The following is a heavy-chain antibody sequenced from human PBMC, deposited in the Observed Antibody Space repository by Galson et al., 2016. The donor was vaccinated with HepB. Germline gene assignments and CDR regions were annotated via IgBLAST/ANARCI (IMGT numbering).Heavy chain of an antibody. CDR3: AKTPYCDGDCYSVLDD. D-gene: IGHD2-21*02. V-gene: IGHV4-31*03. Sequence: TLSLTCSVSGGSISSGGYHWSWVRQHPEKGPEWLGYISYSGTTYYNPSLKSRLNIVVDLSNNQFSLKLRSVTAADTAIYYCAKTPYCDGDCYSVLDDWSRGTLVTVSS. J-gene: IGHJ4*02. CDR1: GGSISSGGYH. CDR2: ISYSGTT.